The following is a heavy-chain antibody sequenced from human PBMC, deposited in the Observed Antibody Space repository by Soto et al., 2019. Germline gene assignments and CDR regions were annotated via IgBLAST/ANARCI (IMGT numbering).Heavy chain of an antibody. Sequence: ASVKVSCKASGYTFTGYYMHWVRQAPGQGLEWMGWINPNSGGTNYAQKFQGWVTMTRDTSISTAYMELSRLRSDDTAVYYCARGIVGYDSSGFTLGEPDAFDIWGQGTMVTVSS. V-gene: IGHV1-2*04. CDR1: GYTFTGYY. CDR2: INPNSGGT. D-gene: IGHD3-22*01. J-gene: IGHJ3*02. CDR3: ARGIVGYDSSGFTLGEPDAFDI.